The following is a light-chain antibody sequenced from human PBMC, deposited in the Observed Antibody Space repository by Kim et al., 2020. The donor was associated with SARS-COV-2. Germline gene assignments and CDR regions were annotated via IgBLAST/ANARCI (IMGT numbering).Light chain of an antibody. Sequence: AVGDKVTITCRASQRLGDYLNWYQHRPGKAPKLLIHAASSLQSDVPSRFSGSGSGTDFSLTISGLQHEDFTTYFCQQSYSTPHITFGPGTRLEIK. CDR1: QRLGDY. CDR2: AAS. V-gene: IGKV1-39*01. J-gene: IGKJ5*01. CDR3: QQSYSTPHIT.